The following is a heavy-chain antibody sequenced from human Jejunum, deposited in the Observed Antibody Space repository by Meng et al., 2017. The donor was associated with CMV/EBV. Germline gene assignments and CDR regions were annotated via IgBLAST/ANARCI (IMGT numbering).Heavy chain of an antibody. CDR1: GYTFADYY. CDR3: ARSPGWYADC. CDR2: INSNSGGT. J-gene: IGHJ4*02. Sequence: SGAEVKNVGASVRASCKASGYTFADYYIHWVRQASGQGLEWMGRINSNSGGTRFAQNFQGRVTVTRDTSISTVYMELNSLRSDDTAVYYCARSPGWYADCWGPGTLVTVSS. V-gene: IGHV1-2*06. D-gene: IGHD6-19*01.